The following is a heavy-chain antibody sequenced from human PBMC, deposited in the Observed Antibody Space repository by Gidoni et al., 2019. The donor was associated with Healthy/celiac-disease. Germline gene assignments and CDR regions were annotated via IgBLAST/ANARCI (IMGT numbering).Heavy chain of an antibody. CDR1: GYTFTSYA. J-gene: IGHJ5*02. D-gene: IGHD6-13*01. CDR2: INAGNGNT. CDR3: AREGLEQQLALRKGWFDP. Sequence: QVQLVQSGAEVKKPGASVKVSCKASGYTFTSYAMHWVRQAPGQRLEWMGWINAGNGNTKYSQKFQGRVTITRDTSASTAYMELSSLRSEDTAVYYCAREGLEQQLALRKGWFDPWGQGTLVTVSS. V-gene: IGHV1-3*01.